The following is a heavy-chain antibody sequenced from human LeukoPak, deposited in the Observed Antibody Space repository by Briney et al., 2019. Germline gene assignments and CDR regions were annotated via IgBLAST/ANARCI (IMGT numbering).Heavy chain of an antibody. V-gene: IGHV1-2*02. CDR1: GYTFTGYY. Sequence: GASVKVSCKASGYTFTGYYMHWVRQAPGRGLEWMGWINPNSGGTNYAQKFQGRVTMTRDTSISTAYMELSRLRSDDTAVYYCARDGPLYYYYMDVWGKGTTVTVSS. J-gene: IGHJ6*03. CDR2: INPNSGGT. CDR3: ARDGPLYYYYMDV.